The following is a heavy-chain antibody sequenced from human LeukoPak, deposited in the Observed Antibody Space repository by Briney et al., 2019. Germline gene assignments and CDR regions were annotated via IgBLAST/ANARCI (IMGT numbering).Heavy chain of an antibody. CDR2: IYPGDSDT. CDR1: GCIFTNYW. J-gene: IGHJ5*02. Sequence: GGSLQISCKGSGCIFTNYWIGWVRQLPGKGLEGMGIIYPGDSDTRNSPSFEGQVTISADKSNSTAYLQWSSLKASDTATYYCARHSEHDISFDPWGQGTLVTVSS. V-gene: IGHV5-51*01. CDR3: ARHSEHDISFDP. D-gene: IGHD3-9*01.